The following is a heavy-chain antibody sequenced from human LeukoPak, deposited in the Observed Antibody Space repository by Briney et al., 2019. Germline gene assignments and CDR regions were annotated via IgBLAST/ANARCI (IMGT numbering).Heavy chain of an antibody. D-gene: IGHD6-25*01. CDR2: TYYRSRWYD. Sequence: SQTLSLTCAISGDSVSSNSAAWNWIRQSPSRGLEWLGRTYYRSRWYDDYAVSVKSRMTINPDTSKNQFSLHLNSVTPEDTAVYYCARGRSGYWVSLFEYWGQGILVTVSS. CDR1: GDSVSSNSAA. J-gene: IGHJ4*02. V-gene: IGHV6-1*01. CDR3: ARGRSGYWVSLFEY.